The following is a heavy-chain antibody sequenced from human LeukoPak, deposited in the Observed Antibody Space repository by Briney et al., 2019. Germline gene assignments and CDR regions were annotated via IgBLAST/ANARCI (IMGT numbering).Heavy chain of an antibody. CDR3: ARDGEHGYNDIDF. Sequence: GRSLRLSCAASGFTFRSYSMHWVRQAPGRGLESVAVTSQDGSNKYYAGSVKGRFTISRDNSENTLYLQMNSLRADDTALYYCARDGEHGYNDIDFWGQGTLVTVSS. D-gene: IGHD5-24*01. J-gene: IGHJ4*02. V-gene: IGHV3-30-3*01. CDR1: GFTFRSYS. CDR2: TSQDGSNK.